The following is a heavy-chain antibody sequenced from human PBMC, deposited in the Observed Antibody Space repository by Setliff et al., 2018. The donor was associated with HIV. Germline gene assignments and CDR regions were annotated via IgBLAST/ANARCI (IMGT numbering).Heavy chain of an antibody. Sequence: SVKVSCKTSGFTSPNSAIQWVRQARGQRLEWIGWIVVDSGLTNYAQKFQEGVTITRDMSANTAFMELRSLSSDDTAVYYCAADRDVWFGELVTWAQGTLVTVSS. V-gene: IGHV1-58*02. CDR1: GFTSPNSA. CDR3: AADRDVWFGELVT. J-gene: IGHJ4*02. CDR2: IVVDSGLT. D-gene: IGHD3-10*01.